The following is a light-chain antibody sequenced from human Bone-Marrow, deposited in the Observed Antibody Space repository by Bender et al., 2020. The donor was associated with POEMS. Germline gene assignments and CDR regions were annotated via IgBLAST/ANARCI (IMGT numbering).Light chain of an antibody. CDR3: ATWDDSLNGWV. CDR2: NNS. CDR1: SSKFGSYP. Sequence: QSVLTKPPSASGTPGQRVTISCSGSSSKFGSYPVNWYQQLPGAAPKLVIFNNSQRPSGVPDRFSGSNSGTSASLAISGPLSDDEADFYCATWDDSLNGWVFGGGTKLTVL. J-gene: IGLJ3*02. V-gene: IGLV1-44*01.